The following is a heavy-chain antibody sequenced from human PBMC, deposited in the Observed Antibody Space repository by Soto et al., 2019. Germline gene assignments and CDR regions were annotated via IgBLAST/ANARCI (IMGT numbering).Heavy chain of an antibody. CDR2: INHSGST. Sequence: QVQLQQWGAGLLKPSETLSLTCAVYGGSFSGYYWTWIRQPPGKGLEWIGEINHSGSTNCNPSLKSRVTISVDTSKNQFSLKLSSVTAADTAVYYCARASNIRGNSYGPDYWGQGTLVTVSS. V-gene: IGHV4-34*01. D-gene: IGHD5-18*01. CDR1: GGSFSGYY. CDR3: ARASNIRGNSYGPDY. J-gene: IGHJ4*02.